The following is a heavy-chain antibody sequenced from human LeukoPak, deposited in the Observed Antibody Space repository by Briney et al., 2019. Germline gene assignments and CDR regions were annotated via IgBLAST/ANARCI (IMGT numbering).Heavy chain of an antibody. CDR3: ARGSLVSHPTHYDILTGPPDGFDP. V-gene: IGHV4-31*03. CDR2: IYYSGST. CDR1: GGSISSGGYY. Sequence: PSETLSLTCTVSGGSISSGGYYWSWIRQHPGKGLEWIGYIYYSGSTYYNPSLKSRVTISVDTSKNQFSLKLSSVTAADTAVYYCARGSLVSHPTHYDILTGPPDGFDPWGQGTLVTVSS. J-gene: IGHJ5*02. D-gene: IGHD3-9*01.